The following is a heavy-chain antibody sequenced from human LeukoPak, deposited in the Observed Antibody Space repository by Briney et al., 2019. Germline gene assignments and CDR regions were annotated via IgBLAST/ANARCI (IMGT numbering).Heavy chain of an antibody. J-gene: IGHJ4*02. V-gene: IGHV4-59*08. Sequence: SETLSLTCTVSGGSISTYYWSWIRQPPGKGLEWMAYVDYSGSTNYNPSLKSRFTISIDTSKNPFSLKLTSVTAAHTAVYYCARHRYCTSTSCTFYFDSWGQGRLVTVSS. CDR3: ARHRYCTSTSCTFYFDS. CDR1: GGSISTYY. CDR2: VDYSGST. D-gene: IGHD2-2*01.